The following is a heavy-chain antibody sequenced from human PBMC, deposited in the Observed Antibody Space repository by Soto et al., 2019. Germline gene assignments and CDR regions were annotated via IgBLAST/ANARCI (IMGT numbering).Heavy chain of an antibody. CDR2: FDPEDGET. J-gene: IGHJ4*02. V-gene: IGHV1-24*01. CDR3: ATKPLEPRYFDWLG. CDR1: GYTLTELS. Sequence: ASVKVSCKVSGYTLTELSMHWVRQAPGRGLEWMGGFDPEDGETIYAQKFQGRVTMTEDTSTDTANMELSSLSSEDTAVYFCATKPLEPRYFDWLGWGQGTLVTVSS. D-gene: IGHD3-9*01.